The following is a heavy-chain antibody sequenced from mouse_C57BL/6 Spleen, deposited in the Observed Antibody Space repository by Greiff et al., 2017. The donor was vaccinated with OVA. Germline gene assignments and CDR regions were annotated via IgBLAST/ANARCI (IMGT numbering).Heavy chain of an antibody. CDR2: IDPANGNT. V-gene: IGHV14-3*01. Sequence: VQLQQSVAELVRPGASVKLSCTASGFTIKNTSMHWVKQRPEQGLEWIGRIDPANGNTNYAPKFQGKATITADTSSNTAYLQLSSLTSEDTAIYCCARSGTTVVAGFDYWGQGTTLTVSS. D-gene: IGHD1-1*01. CDR1: GFTIKNTS. CDR3: ARSGTTVVAGFDY. J-gene: IGHJ2*01.